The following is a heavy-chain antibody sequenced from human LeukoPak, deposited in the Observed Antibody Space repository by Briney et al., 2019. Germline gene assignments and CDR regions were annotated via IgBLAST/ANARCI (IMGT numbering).Heavy chain of an antibody. CDR1: GFTFSSYA. V-gene: IGHV3-23*01. D-gene: IGHD3-10*01. Sequence: PGGSLRLSCAASGFTFSSYAMSWVRQAPRKGVEWVSAISGSGGSTYYADSVKGRFTISRDNSKNTLYLQVNSLRAEDTAVYYCAKDYYGSGSYCYFDYWGQGTLVTVSS. CDR3: AKDYYGSGSYCYFDY. CDR2: ISGSGGST. J-gene: IGHJ4*02.